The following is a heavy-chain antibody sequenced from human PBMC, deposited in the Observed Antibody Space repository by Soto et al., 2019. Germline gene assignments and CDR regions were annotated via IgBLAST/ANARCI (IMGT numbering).Heavy chain of an antibody. CDR2: INHSGST. CDR3: ACSGYYYGLRDY. V-gene: IGHV4-34*01. CDR1: GGSFSGYY. Sequence: SETLSLTCAVYGGSFSGYYWSWIRQPPGKGLEWIGEINHSGSTNHNPSLKSRVTISVDTSKNQFSLKLSSVTAADTAVYYCACSGYYYGLRDYWGQGTKVTVSS. D-gene: IGHD3-22*01. J-gene: IGHJ4*03.